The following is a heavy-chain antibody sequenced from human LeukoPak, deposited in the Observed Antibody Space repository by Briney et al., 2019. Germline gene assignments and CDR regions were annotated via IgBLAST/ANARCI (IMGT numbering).Heavy chain of an antibody. CDR2: IYHSGST. V-gene: IGHV4-30-2*01. CDR3: ARALGYSSSPRGFDY. J-gene: IGHJ4*02. Sequence: SETLSLTCAVSGGSISGGGYSWSWIRQPPGKGLEWIGYIYHSGSTYYNPSLKSRVTISVDRSKNQFSLKLSSVTAADTAVYYCARALGYSSSPRGFDYWGQGTLVTVSS. D-gene: IGHD6-6*01. CDR1: GGSISGGGYS.